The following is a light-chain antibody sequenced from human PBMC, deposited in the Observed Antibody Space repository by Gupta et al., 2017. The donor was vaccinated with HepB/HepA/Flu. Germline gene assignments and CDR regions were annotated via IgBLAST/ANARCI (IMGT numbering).Light chain of an antibody. CDR3: TSSTRSTSTLVL. J-gene: IGLJ3*02. V-gene: IGLV2-14*03. CDR1: SSDVGGYNS. Sequence: QSALTQPASASGSPGQSIPMSCTGPSSDVGGYNSFSWYQQYPGKAPHLLIYDVTARPSGSSTRFSASKSGNTASLTISGLQPEDEADYFCTSSTRSTSTLVLFGGGTKLTVL. CDR2: DVT.